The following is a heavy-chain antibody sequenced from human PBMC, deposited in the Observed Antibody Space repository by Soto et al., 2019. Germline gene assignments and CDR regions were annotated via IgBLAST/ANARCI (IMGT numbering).Heavy chain of an antibody. CDR3: TKRGSARPGFDAFDL. D-gene: IGHD3-10*01. J-gene: IGHJ3*01. V-gene: IGHV3-9*01. CDR1: VFTFEDYS. Sequence: GSSLRLSCVSSVFTFEDYSLHWVRQVPGKGLEWVAGISGNSGSSGYADSVRGRFTVSRDNAKNSLFLQMSSLSPEDTALYYCTKRGSARPGFDAFDLWDQGTMVTVSS. CDR2: ISGNSGSS.